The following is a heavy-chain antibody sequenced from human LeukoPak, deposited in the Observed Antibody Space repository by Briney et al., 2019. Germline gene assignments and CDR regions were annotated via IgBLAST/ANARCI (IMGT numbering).Heavy chain of an antibody. D-gene: IGHD3-10*01. V-gene: IGHV4-61*02. J-gene: IGHJ4*02. CDR2: IYTSGST. Sequence: SETLSLTCTVSGGSISSGSYYWSWIRQPAGKGLEWIGRIYTSGSTNYNPSLKSRVTISVDTSKNQFSLKLSSVTAADTAVYYCARDPLHYFGSAPPARDFWGQGTLVTVSS. CDR1: GGSISSGSYY. CDR3: ARDPLHYFGSAPPARDF.